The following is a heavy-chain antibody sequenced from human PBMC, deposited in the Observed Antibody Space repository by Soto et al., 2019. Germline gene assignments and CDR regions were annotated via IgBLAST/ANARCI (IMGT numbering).Heavy chain of an antibody. CDR3: ARHSGGYWNYVGYYYYGMDV. Sequence: PSETLSLTCAVYGGSFSGYYWSWIRQPPGKGLEWIGEINHSGSTNYSPSFQGHVTISADKSISTAYLQWSSLKASDTAMYYCARHSGGYWNYVGYYYYGMDVWGQGTTVTVSS. J-gene: IGHJ6*02. D-gene: IGHD1-7*01. CDR1: GGSFSGYY. V-gene: IGHV4-34*01. CDR2: INHSGST.